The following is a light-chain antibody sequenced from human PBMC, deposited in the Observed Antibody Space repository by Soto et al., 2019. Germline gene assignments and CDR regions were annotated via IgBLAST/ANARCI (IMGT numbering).Light chain of an antibody. CDR1: QSVSSN. J-gene: IGKJ1*01. V-gene: IGKV3-15*01. CDR3: QQYNNWPQT. Sequence: EIVMTQSPATLSVSPGERATISCRASQSVSSNLAWYQQKPGQAPRLLIYGASTTATGIRARFSGSGSGTEFTLTISSLQSEDFAVYYCQQYNNWPQTFGQGTKVEIK. CDR2: GAS.